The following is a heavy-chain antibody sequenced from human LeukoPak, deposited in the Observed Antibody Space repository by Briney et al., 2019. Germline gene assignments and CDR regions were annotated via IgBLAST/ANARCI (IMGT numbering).Heavy chain of an antibody. CDR3: ARDLSGSTTGYFDY. D-gene: IGHD3-10*01. CDR1: GFTFSSYA. J-gene: IGHJ4*02. V-gene: IGHV3-30-3*01. Sequence: GRSLRLSCAASGFTFSSYAMHWVRQAPGKGLEWVAVISYDGSNKYYADSVKGRFTISRDNSKNTLYLQMNSLRAEDTAVYYCARDLSGSTTGYFDYWGQGTLVTVSS. CDR2: ISYDGSNK.